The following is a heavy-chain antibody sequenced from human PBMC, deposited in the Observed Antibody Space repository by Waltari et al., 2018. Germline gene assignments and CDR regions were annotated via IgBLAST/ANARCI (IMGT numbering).Heavy chain of an antibody. V-gene: IGHV3-21*01. D-gene: IGHD3-3*01. CDR2: VSSRTTYK. J-gene: IGHJ4*02. CDR3: ARGILRSSEWLLMDYCEY. CDR1: GFNFKNYT. Sequence: EVQLEESGGGLVKPGGSLRLSCAASGFNFKNYTMTWVRRAPGKGLEWVSSVSSRTTYKYYADSVKGRFTISRDNAKNSLYLQMNSLRAEDTAVYYCARGILRSSEWLLMDYCEYWGQGALVTVSS.